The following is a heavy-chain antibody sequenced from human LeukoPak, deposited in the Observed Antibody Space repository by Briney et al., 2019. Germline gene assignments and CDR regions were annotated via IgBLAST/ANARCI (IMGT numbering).Heavy chain of an antibody. CDR1: GGSISYYY. J-gene: IGHJ4*02. CDR3: ARVLEASTSAFDY. V-gene: IGHV4-59*01. D-gene: IGHD3-3*01. CDR2: IYYSGNT. Sequence: SETLSLTCTVSGGSISYYYWTWIRQPPGKGLEFIGYIYYSGNTNYNPSLKGRVTMSVDTSKNQFSLKLNSVTTADTAIYYCARVLEASTSAFDYWGQGILVTVSS.